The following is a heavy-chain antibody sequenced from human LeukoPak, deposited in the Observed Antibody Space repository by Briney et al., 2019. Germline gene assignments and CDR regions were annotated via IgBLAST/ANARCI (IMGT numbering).Heavy chain of an antibody. CDR3: ARGIGLRFLEWNGAFDI. D-gene: IGHD3-3*01. CDR1: GFTFSNAW. CDR2: IYHSGST. Sequence: GSLRLSCAASGFTFSNAWMSWVRQAPGKGLEWIGEIYHSGSTNYNPSLKSRVTISVDTSKNQFSLKLSSVTAADTAVYYCARGIGLRFLEWNGAFDIWGQGTMVTVSS. V-gene: IGHV4-4*02. J-gene: IGHJ3*02.